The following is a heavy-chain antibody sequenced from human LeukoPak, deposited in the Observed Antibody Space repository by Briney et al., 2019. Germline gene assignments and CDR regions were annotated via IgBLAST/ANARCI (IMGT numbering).Heavy chain of an antibody. CDR3: VSARTTAFMDV. J-gene: IGHJ6*04. Sequence: SETLSLTCTVSGGSISSGSYYWSWIRQPAGKGLEWIGRIYTSGSTNYNPSLKSRVTISVDTSKNQFSLKLSSVTAADTAVYYCVSARTTAFMDVWGKGTTVTVSS. D-gene: IGHD2-2*01. CDR2: IYTSGST. V-gene: IGHV4-61*02. CDR1: GGSISSGSYY.